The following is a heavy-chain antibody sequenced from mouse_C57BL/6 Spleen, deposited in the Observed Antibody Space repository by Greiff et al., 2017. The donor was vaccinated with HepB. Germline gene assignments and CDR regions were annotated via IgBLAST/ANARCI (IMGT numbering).Heavy chain of an antibody. Sequence: EVKLMESGGGLVKPGGSLKLSCAASGFTFSSYAMSWVRQTPEKRLEWVATISDGGSYTYYPDNVKGRFTISRDNAKNNLYLQMSHLKSEDTAMYYCARDYYGSSMVYWYFDVWGTGTTVTVSS. CDR2: ISDGGSYT. D-gene: IGHD1-1*01. J-gene: IGHJ1*03. CDR3: ARDYYGSSMVYWYFDV. V-gene: IGHV5-4*01. CDR1: GFTFSSYA.